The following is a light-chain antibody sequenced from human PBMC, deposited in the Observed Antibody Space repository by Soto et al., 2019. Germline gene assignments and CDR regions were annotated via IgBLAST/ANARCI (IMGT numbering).Light chain of an antibody. Sequence: QSVLTQSPSASASLGASVKLTCTLSSGHSSYAIAWHQQQPEKGPRYLMKLNSDGSHSTGDGIPNRFSGSSSGAARYLTISSLQSEDEADYYCQSWGTGLLVFGGGTKLTVL. V-gene: IGLV4-69*01. CDR1: SGHSSYA. CDR2: LNSDGSH. CDR3: QSWGTGLLV. J-gene: IGLJ3*02.